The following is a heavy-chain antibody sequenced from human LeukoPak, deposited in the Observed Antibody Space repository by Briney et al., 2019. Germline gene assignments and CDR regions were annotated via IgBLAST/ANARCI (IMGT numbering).Heavy chain of an antibody. CDR2: IGSGGDT. CDR3: ARAVAGTDEVDS. D-gene: IGHD6-19*01. J-gene: IGHJ4*02. V-gene: IGHV3-13*01. Sequence: GGSLRLSCAGSGFSFSSYDMLWVRQATGKGLEWVSAIGSGGDTYYAGSVKGRFTISRESAKNSFYLQMNSLSAGDTAVYFCARAVAGTDEVDSWGQGTLVTVSS. CDR1: GFSFSSYD.